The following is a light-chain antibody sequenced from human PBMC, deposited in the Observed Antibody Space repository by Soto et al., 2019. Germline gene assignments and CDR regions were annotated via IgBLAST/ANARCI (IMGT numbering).Light chain of an antibody. V-gene: IGLV1-51*01. J-gene: IGLJ3*02. Sequence: QSVLTQPPSVSAAPGQTVAISCSGSTSNIGNNYVSWYQQLPEKAPKLLIYDTDKRPSGIPDRFSGSKSGTSATLGITGLQTGDEAEYYCAAWDSGLNAVVFGGGTKLTVL. CDR3: AAWDSGLNAVV. CDR2: DTD. CDR1: TSNIGNNY.